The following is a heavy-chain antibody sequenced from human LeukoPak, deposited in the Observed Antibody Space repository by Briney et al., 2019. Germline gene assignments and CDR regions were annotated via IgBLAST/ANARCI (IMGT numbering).Heavy chain of an antibody. CDR3: ARLLSLGFDY. D-gene: IGHD2/OR15-2a*01. CDR1: GSSISSYC. Sequence: SETLSLTCTVSGSSISSYCWSWIRQPPGKGLEWIGYISYTGSTNYNPSLKSRVTISVDTSKNQFSLKLSSVTAADTAVYYCARLLSLGFDYWGQGTLVTVSS. J-gene: IGHJ4*02. CDR2: ISYTGST. V-gene: IGHV4-59*01.